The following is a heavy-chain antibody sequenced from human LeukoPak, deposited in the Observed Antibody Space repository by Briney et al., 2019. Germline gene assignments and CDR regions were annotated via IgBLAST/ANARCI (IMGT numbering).Heavy chain of an antibody. CDR3: ARKLSSIAARKASWYFDL. CDR2: INPNSGGT. D-gene: IGHD6-6*01. Sequence: ASVKVSCKASGYTFTGYYMHWVRQAPGQGLEWMGWINPNSGGTNYAQKFQGRVTMTRDTSISTAYMELSRLRSDDTAVYYCARKLSSIAARKASWYFDLWGRGTLVTVSS. J-gene: IGHJ2*01. CDR1: GYTFTGYY. V-gene: IGHV1-2*02.